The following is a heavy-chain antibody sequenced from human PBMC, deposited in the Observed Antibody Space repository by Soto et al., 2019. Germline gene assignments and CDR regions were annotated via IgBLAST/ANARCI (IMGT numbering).Heavy chain of an antibody. Sequence: QVQLVQSGAEVKKPGSSVKVSCKASGGTFSSYAISWVRQAPGQGLEWMGGVIPIFGTANYAQKFQGRVTITADESTSTAYMELSSLRSEDTAVYYCARGSDKVVVPAAIRGGTLDYRGQGTLVTDSS. J-gene: IGHJ4*02. V-gene: IGHV1-69*01. CDR2: VIPIFGTA. D-gene: IGHD2-2*02. CDR1: GGTFSSYA. CDR3: ARGSDKVVVPAAIRGGTLDY.